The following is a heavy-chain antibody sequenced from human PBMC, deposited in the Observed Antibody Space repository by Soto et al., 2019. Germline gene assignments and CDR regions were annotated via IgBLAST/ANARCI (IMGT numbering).Heavy chain of an antibody. D-gene: IGHD6-13*01. CDR2: TCPDGRV. CDR1: GVPISSTRYF. V-gene: IGHV4-39*01. Sequence: QVQLQESGPRLVKPSETVSLTCSVSGVPISSTRYFWAWIRQPPGKGMEWIGSTCPDGRVSYNPSLESRLTISVATSKNHFSLTMTSVTASDTALYDCASRGYGLDVWGQGTTVKVSS. CDR3: ASRGYGLDV. J-gene: IGHJ6*02.